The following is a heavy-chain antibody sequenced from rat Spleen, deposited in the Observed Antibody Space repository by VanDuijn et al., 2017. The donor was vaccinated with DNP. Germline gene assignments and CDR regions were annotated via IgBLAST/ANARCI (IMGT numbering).Heavy chain of an antibody. V-gene: IGHV5-29*01. Sequence: EVQLVESGGGLVQPGRSLKLSCAASGFTFSNYDMAWVRQAPTTGLEWVATISYDGSSTYYRDSVKGRFTISRDNAKSTLYLQMDSLRSEDTATYYCVRPDYYDGSYPHYWGQGVMVTVSS. D-gene: IGHD1-12*02. CDR1: GFTFSNYD. CDR2: ISYDGSST. J-gene: IGHJ2*01. CDR3: VRPDYYDGSYPHY.